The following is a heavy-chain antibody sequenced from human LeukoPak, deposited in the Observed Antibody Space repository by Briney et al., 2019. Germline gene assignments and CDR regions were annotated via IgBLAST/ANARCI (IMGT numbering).Heavy chain of an antibody. J-gene: IGHJ3*02. CDR2: IYSGGST. V-gene: IGHV3-53*04. CDR1: GFTVSSNY. Sequence: GGSLRLSCAASGFTVSSNYMSWVRQAPGKGLEWVSVIYSGGSTYYADSVKGRFTISRHNSKNTLYLQMNSQRAEDTAVYYCARGNGDYEAGAFDIWGQGTMVTVSS. D-gene: IGHD4-17*01. CDR3: ARGNGDYEAGAFDI.